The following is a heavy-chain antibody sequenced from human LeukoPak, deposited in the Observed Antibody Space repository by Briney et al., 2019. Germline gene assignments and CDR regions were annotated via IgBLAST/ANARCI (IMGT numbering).Heavy chain of an antibody. Sequence: SQTLSLTCALSGDSVSSNSAAWNWLRQSPSRGLEWLGRTYYRSKLYKEYALSVKSRITINPDTSKNQFSLQLNSVTPEDTAVYYCTSLTGDTDYWGQGTLVTVSS. CDR2: TYYRSKLYK. CDR1: GDSVSSNSAA. D-gene: IGHD7-27*01. CDR3: TSLTGDTDY. V-gene: IGHV6-1*01. J-gene: IGHJ4*02.